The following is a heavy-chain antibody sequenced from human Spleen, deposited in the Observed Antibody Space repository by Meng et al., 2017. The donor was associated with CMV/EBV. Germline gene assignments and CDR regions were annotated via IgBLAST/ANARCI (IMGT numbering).Heavy chain of an antibody. CDR3: ARVNPAEYQHGMDV. J-gene: IGHJ6*02. D-gene: IGHD2-2*01. CDR1: GFTFSSYA. Sequence: GESLKISCAVSGFTFSSYAMYWVRQAPGKGLEWVAVISYDGSNKYYADSVKGRFTISRDNSKNTLYLQMNSLRAEDTAVYYCARVNPAEYQHGMDVWGQGTTVTVSS. CDR2: ISYDGSNK. V-gene: IGHV3-30*19.